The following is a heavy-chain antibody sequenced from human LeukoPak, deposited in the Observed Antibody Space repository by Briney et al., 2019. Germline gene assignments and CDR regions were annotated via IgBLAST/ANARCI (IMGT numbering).Heavy chain of an antibody. Sequence: AGGSLRLSCAASGFTFSSYGMHWVRQAPGKGLEWVAKINQDGSEKYYVDSVKGRFTMSRDNAKNSLYLQMNSLRAEVTAVYYCARYSGYALHYWGQGTLVTVSS. D-gene: IGHD5-12*01. CDR3: ARYSGYALHY. CDR2: INQDGSEK. CDR1: GFTFSSYG. V-gene: IGHV3-7*01. J-gene: IGHJ4*02.